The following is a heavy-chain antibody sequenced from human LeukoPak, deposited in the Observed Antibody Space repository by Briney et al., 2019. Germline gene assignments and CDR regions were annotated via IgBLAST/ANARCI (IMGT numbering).Heavy chain of an antibody. J-gene: IGHJ6*02. Sequence: KPSETLSLTCTVSGGSISSYYWSWIRQPAGKGLEWIGRIYTSGSTNYNPSLKSRVTMSVDTSKNQFSLKLSSVTAADTAVYYCAGESAYSGSYYRYYYYGMDVWGQGTTVTVSS. CDR3: AGESAYSGSYYRYYYYGMDV. V-gene: IGHV4-4*07. CDR1: GGSISSYY. D-gene: IGHD1-26*01. CDR2: IYTSGST.